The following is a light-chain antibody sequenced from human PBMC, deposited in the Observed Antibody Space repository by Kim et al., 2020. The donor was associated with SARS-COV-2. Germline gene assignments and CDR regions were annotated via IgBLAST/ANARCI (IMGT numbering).Light chain of an antibody. CDR3: QHYNNWPPET. CDR1: QSVSDN. V-gene: IGKV3D-15*01. Sequence: EIVMTQSPATLSVSPGERATLSCWASQSVSDNLAWYQQKVGQAPRLLIYGASTRATGIPARFSGSGSGTDFTLTISSLQSEDIAVCYCQHYNNWPPETFGQGTKLEI. CDR2: GAS. J-gene: IGKJ2*01.